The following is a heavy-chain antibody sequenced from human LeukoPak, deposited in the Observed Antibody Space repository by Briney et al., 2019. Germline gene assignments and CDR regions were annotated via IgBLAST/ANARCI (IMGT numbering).Heavy chain of an antibody. V-gene: IGHV3-23*01. Sequence: GGSLRLSCAASGFRFSDFALSWVRQAPGKGLECVSVISASGGRTHLAESVKARFTISRDNSENTLYLQMNSLTADDTAVYYCAKGHSDFGTGFDLWGQGTLVTVS. CDR2: ISASGGRT. CDR3: AKGHSDFGTGFDL. J-gene: IGHJ4*02. CDR1: GFRFSDFA. D-gene: IGHD4-17*01.